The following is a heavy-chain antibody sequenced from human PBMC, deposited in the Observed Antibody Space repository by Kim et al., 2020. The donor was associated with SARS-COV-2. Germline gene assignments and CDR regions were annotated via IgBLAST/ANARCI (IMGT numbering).Heavy chain of an antibody. D-gene: IGHD3-9*01. Sequence: SETLSLTCTVSGGSISSSSYYWGWIRQPPGKGLEWIGSIYYSGSTYYNPSLKSRVTISVDTSKNQFSLKLSSVTAADTAVYYCASTGPHVLRYFDWPKGFDPWGQGTLVTVSS. V-gene: IGHV4-39*07. CDR1: GGSISSSSYY. CDR3: ASTGPHVLRYFDWPKGFDP. J-gene: IGHJ5*02. CDR2: IYYSGST.